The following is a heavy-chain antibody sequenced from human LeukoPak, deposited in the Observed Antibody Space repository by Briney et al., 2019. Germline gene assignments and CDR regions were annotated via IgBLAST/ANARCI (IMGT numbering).Heavy chain of an antibody. V-gene: IGHV1-2*02. D-gene: IGHD2-15*01. Sequence: ASVKVSCKVSGYTFTGYYMHWVRQAPGQGLEWMGWINPNSGDTNYAQKFQGRVTMTRDTSISTAYMELSRLRSDDTAVYYCARDRVGYCSGGSCYPNWFDPWGQGTLVTVSS. CDR1: GYTFTGYY. J-gene: IGHJ5*02. CDR3: ARDRVGYCSGGSCYPNWFDP. CDR2: INPNSGDT.